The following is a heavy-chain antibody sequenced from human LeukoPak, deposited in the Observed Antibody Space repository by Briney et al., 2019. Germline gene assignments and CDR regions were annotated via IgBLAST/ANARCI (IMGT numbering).Heavy chain of an antibody. J-gene: IGHJ4*02. V-gene: IGHV3-7*01. CDR1: GFTVSSNE. CDR3: ARWVRGYCSSTSCSYYFDY. D-gene: IGHD2-2*01. CDR2: IKQDGSEK. Sequence: GGSLRLSCAASGFTVSSNEMSWVRQAPGKGLEWVANIKQDGSEKYYVDSVKGRFTISRDNAKNSLYLQMNSLRAEDTAVYYCARWVRGYCSSTSCSYYFDYWGQGTLVTVSS.